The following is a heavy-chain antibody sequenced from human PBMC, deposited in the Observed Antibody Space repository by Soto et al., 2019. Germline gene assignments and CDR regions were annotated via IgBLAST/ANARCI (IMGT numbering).Heavy chain of an antibody. D-gene: IGHD2-2*01. CDR1: VGSFIGYY. CDR2: INHSGST. Sequence: AETLSLTCAVYVGSFIGYYWSWIRQPPGKGLEWIGEINHSGSTNYNPSLKSRVTISVDTSKNQFSLKLSSVTAADTAVYYCARHSTSCYFCYYYYGMDVWGQGTTVTVS. J-gene: IGHJ6*02. V-gene: IGHV4-34*01. CDR3: ARHSTSCYFCYYYYGMDV.